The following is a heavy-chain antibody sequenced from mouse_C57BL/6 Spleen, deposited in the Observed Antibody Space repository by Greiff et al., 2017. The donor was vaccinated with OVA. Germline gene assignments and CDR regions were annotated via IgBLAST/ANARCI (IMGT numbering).Heavy chain of an antibody. D-gene: IGHD1-1*01. CDR2: IDPETGGT. Sequence: VQLQPSGAELVRPGASVTLSCKASGYTFTDYEMHWVKPTPVHGLEWIGAIDPETGGTAYNQKFKGKAILTADKSSSTAYMELRSLTSEDSAVYYCTRRNYGSSPWFAYWGQGTLVTVSA. V-gene: IGHV1-15*01. CDR1: GYTFTDYE. J-gene: IGHJ3*01. CDR3: TRRNYGSSPWFAY.